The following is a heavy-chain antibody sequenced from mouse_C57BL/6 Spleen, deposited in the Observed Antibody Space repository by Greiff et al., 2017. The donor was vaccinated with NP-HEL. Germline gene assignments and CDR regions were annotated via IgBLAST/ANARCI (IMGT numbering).Heavy chain of an antibody. D-gene: IGHD2-2*01. J-gene: IGHJ2*01. Sequence: QVQLKQPGAELVKPGASVKLSCKASGYTFTSYWMQWVKQRPGQGLEWIGEIDPSDSYTNYNQKFKGKATLTVDTSSSTAYMQLSSLTSEDSAVYYCARSRGYDVWGQGTTLTVSS. V-gene: IGHV1-50*01. CDR1: GYTFTSYW. CDR3: ARSRGYDV. CDR2: IDPSDSYT.